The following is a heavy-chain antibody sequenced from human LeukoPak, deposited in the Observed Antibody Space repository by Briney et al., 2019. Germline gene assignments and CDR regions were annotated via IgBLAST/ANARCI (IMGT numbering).Heavy chain of an antibody. CDR3: ARDDYDYVWGSYTPTRY. CDR2: IYSGGST. D-gene: IGHD3-16*01. CDR1: GFTVSSNY. V-gene: IGHV3-53*01. J-gene: IGHJ4*02. Sequence: GGSLRLSCAASGFTVSSNYMSWVRQAPGKGLEWVSVIYSGGSTYYADSVKGRFTISRDNSKNTLYLQMNSLRAEDTAVYYCARDDYDYVWGSYTPTRYWGQGTLVTASS.